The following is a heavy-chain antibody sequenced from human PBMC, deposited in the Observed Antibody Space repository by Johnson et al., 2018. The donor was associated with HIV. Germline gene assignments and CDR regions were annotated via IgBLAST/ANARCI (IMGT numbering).Heavy chain of an antibody. CDR1: GFTFSNYY. Sequence: VQLVESGGGLVQPGESLRLSCAASGFTFSNYYMSWVRQAPGKGLEWVANMNQGASEKNYVDSVKGRFTISRDNAKNSLYLQMNSLRPEDTAVYFCARDSISCYSCAFDFWGQGTMVTVSS. J-gene: IGHJ3*01. CDR3: ARDSISCYSCAFDF. CDR2: MNQGASEK. V-gene: IGHV3-7*05. D-gene: IGHD2-2*01.